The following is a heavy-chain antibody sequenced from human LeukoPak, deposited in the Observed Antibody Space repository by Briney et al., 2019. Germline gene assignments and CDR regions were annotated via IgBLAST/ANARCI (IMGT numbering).Heavy chain of an antibody. J-gene: IGHJ4*02. V-gene: IGHV1-2*02. CDR1: GYTFTGYY. CDR3: ARDLGTFTFDFDH. CDR2: IIPNSGDT. D-gene: IGHD1-26*01. Sequence: GASVKVSCKASGYTFTGYYMHWVRQAPGQGLEWIGWIIPNSGDTNYAQKFRGRVTMTRDTSMSTANMELSGLGSDDTAVYYCARDLGTFTFDFDHWGQGTLVTVSS.